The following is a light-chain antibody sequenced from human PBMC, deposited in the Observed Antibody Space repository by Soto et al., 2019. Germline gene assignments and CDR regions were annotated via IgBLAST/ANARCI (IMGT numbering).Light chain of an antibody. CDR1: TSDLGSHNY. V-gene: IGLV2-14*01. CDR3: SSSTTSSSLL. J-gene: IGLJ2*01. Sequence: QSALTQPAAVSGSPGQSITISCTGSTSDLGSHNYVSWYQQHPGAAPRLLIYEVTNRPSGVSPRFSGSKSGNTASLTISGLQAEDEADYYCSSSTTSSSLLFGGGTRLTVL. CDR2: EVT.